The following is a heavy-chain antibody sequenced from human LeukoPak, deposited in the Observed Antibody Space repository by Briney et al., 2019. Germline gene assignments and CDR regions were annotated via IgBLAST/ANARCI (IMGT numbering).Heavy chain of an antibody. D-gene: IGHD5-24*01. V-gene: IGHV3-23*01. CDR3: AKDLISRWLLQSGGY. Sequence: SGGSLRLSCAASGFTFSSYAMSWVRQAPGKGLEWVSAISGSGGSTYYADSVKGRFTISRDNSKNTLYLQMNSLRAEDTAVYYCAKDLISRWLLQSGGYWGQGTLVTVSS. CDR1: GFTFSSYA. J-gene: IGHJ4*02. CDR2: ISGSGGST.